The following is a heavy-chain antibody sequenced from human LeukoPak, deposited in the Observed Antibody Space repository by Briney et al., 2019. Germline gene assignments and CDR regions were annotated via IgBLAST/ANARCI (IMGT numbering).Heavy chain of an antibody. V-gene: IGHV1-18*01. J-gene: IGHJ5*02. CDR3: ARTTVTTTRWFDP. CDR1: GYSFTSYG. CDR2: ISAYNGNT. Sequence: ASVKVSCKASGYSFTSYGISWVRQAPGQGLEWMGWISAYNGNTNYAQKLQGRVTMTTDTSTSTAYMELRSLRFDDTAVYYCARTTVTTTRWFDPWGQGTLVTVSS. D-gene: IGHD4-17*01.